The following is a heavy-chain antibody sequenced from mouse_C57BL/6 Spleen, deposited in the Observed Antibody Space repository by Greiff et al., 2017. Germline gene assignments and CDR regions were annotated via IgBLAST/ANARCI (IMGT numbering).Heavy chain of an antibody. CDR1: GYSITSGYY. Sequence: EVKLVESGPGFVKPSQSLSLTCSVTGYSITSGYYWNWIRQFPGNKLEWMGYISYDGSNKYNPSLKNRISITRDTSKNQFFLKLNSVTTEDTATYYGARAGDYYGSSYGYFDVWGTGTTVTVAS. CDR3: ARAGDYYGSSYGYFDV. J-gene: IGHJ1*03. V-gene: IGHV3-6*01. CDR2: ISYDGSN. D-gene: IGHD1-1*01.